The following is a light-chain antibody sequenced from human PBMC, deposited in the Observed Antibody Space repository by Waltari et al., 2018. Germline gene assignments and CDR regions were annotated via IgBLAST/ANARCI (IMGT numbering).Light chain of an antibody. CDR1: QSVRNY. J-gene: IGKJ4*01. CDR3: QQRSSWPLT. Sequence: LSPGERATLSCRASQSVRNYLAWFQQKPGQVPRLLIYDTSNRGTGVPARFSGSGSGTDFTLTISSLESEDFAVYYCQQRSSWPLTFGGGTKVQIK. V-gene: IGKV3-11*01. CDR2: DTS.